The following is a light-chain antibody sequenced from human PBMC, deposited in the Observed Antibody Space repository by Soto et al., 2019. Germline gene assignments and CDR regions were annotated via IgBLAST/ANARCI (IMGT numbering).Light chain of an antibody. CDR2: EVT. Sequence: QSVLIQPASVSGSPGQSITISCSGTSSDVGEYNLVSWYQQHPGEAPKVLIYEVTKRPSGLSSRFAGSKSGNTASLTISGLQAEDEADYYCCSYAGDSAFVFGTGTKVTVL. V-gene: IGLV2-23*02. CDR1: SSDVGEYNL. CDR3: CSYAGDSAFV. J-gene: IGLJ1*01.